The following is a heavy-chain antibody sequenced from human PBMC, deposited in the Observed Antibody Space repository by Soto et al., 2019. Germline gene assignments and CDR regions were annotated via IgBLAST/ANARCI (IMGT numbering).Heavy chain of an antibody. V-gene: IGHV1-69*12. CDR3: ARDKGRPQLGGNYYYITDV. D-gene: IGHD3-3*02. J-gene: IGHJ6*01. CDR1: GGTFDTYA. Sequence: QVHLVQSGAEVKKPGSSVKVSCKVSGGTFDTYAISWVRQAPGQGLEWMGGIIPVFRAPDYAQKFQGRVTITAGESARTAHMELTGLRFEDTAVYYCARDKGRPQLGGNYYYITDVW. CDR2: IIPVFRAP.